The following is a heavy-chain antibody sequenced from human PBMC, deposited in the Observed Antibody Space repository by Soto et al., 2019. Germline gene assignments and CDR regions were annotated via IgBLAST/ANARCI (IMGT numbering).Heavy chain of an antibody. J-gene: IGHJ6*02. V-gene: IGHV3-48*03. Sequence: GGSLRLSCAASGFTFSSYEMNWVRQAPGKGLEWVSYISSSGSTIYYADSVKGRFTISRDNAENSLYLQMNSLRADDTAVYYCAREEMATITNYDGMDVWGQGTTVTVSS. CDR2: ISSSGSTI. D-gene: IGHD5-12*01. CDR1: GFTFSSYE. CDR3: AREEMATITNYDGMDV.